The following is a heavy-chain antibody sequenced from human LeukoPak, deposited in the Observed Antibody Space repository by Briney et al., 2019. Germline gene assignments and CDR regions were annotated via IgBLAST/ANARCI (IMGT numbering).Heavy chain of an antibody. CDR3: ARAGMAGWELPETFDY. CDR2: TYYRSTWYN. J-gene: IGHJ4*02. Sequence: SQTLSLTCAISGDSVSSNSAAWNWIRQSPSRGLEWLGRTYYRSTWYNDYAVSVKSRITINPDTSKNQFSLQLNSVTPEDTAVYYCARAGMAGWELPETFDYWGQGTLVTVSS. V-gene: IGHV6-1*01. CDR1: GDSVSSNSAA. D-gene: IGHD1-26*01.